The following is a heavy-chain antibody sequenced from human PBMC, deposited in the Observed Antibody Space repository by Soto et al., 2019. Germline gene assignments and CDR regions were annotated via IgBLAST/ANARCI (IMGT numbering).Heavy chain of an antibody. CDR1: GGSISSGDYY. Sequence: SETLSLTCTVSGGSISSGDYYWSWIRQPPGKGLEWIGYIYYSGSTYYNPSLKSRVTISVDTSKNQFSLKLSSVTAADTAVYYCAGGDCSGGCFDYWGQGTLVTVSS. D-gene: IGHD2-21*02. J-gene: IGHJ4*02. V-gene: IGHV4-30-4*01. CDR3: AGGDCSGGCFDY. CDR2: IYYSGST.